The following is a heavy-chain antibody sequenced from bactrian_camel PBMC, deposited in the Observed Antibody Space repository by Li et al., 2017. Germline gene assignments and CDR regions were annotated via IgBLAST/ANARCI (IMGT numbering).Heavy chain of an antibody. D-gene: IGHD4*01. V-gene: IGHV3S40*01. Sequence: DVQLVESGGGSVQPGGSLVLSCAASGFTFSTYAMSWVRQAPGKGLEWVSRINRDGGRTDYVDSVKGRFTISQDGAENSVYLQMNGLKPEDTAMYYCAASRLGSTINWRQERLYGYWGQGTQVTVS. CDR3: AASRLGSTINWRQERLYGY. CDR2: INRDGGRT. J-gene: IGHJ4*01. CDR1: GFTFSTYA.